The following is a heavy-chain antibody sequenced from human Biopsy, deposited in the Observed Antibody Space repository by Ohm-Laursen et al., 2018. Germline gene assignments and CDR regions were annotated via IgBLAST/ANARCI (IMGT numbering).Heavy chain of an antibody. V-gene: IGHV4-31*03. CDR1: GASVKTSGWF. D-gene: IGHD3-9*01. CDR3: VREPKTGTAEAWYFDL. J-gene: IGHJ2*01. CDR2: ISSSERP. Sequence: TLSLTCSVSGASVKTSGWFWARLRQRPGMGLVGFIYISSSERPHSNPSLTSRLAISVDTSNNRISLQLRSVSVADTAVYYCVREPKTGTAEAWYFDLWGRGSPVTVPS.